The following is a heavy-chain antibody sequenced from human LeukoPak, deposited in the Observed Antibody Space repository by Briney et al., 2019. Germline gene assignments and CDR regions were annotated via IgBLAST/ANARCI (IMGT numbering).Heavy chain of an antibody. D-gene: IGHD3-3*01. CDR2: IIPIFGTA. Sequence: ASVKVSCKASGGTFSSYAISWVRQAPGQGLEWMGGIIPIFGTANYAQKFQGRVTITTDESTSTAYMELSSLRSEDTAVYYCARGPPNFWSGYYYGWFDPWGQGTLVTVSS. J-gene: IGHJ5*02. CDR1: GGTFSSYA. CDR3: ARGPPNFWSGYYYGWFDP. V-gene: IGHV1-69*05.